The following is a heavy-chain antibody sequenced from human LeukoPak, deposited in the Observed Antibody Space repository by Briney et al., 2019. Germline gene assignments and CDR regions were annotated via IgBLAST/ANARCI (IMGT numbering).Heavy chain of an antibody. CDR2: ISYDGSNK. D-gene: IGHD5-18*01. V-gene: IGHV3-30*04. Sequence: PGRSLRLSCAASGFTFSSYAMHWVRQAPGKGLEWVAVISYDGSNKYYADSVKGRFTISRDNSKNTLYLQMNSLRAEDTAAYYCAGGYSYGYLKQFDYWGQGTLVTVSS. CDR1: GFTFSSYA. CDR3: AGGYSYGYLKQFDY. J-gene: IGHJ4*02.